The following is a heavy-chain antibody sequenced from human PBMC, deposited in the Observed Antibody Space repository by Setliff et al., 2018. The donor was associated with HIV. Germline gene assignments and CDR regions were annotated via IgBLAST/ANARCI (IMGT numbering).Heavy chain of an antibody. CDR3: AREAHRYYYDSSGYFRRWFDP. CDR1: GFTFSSSW. D-gene: IGHD3-22*01. Sequence: GGSLRLSCAASGFTFSSSWMTWVRQAPGRGLEYVAGMNRDGSSTSYADSVKGRFTISRDNAENTLYLQMNSLRAEDTAVYYCAREAHRYYYDSSGYFRRWFDPWGQGTLVTVSS. CDR2: MNRDGSST. V-gene: IGHV3-74*01. J-gene: IGHJ5*02.